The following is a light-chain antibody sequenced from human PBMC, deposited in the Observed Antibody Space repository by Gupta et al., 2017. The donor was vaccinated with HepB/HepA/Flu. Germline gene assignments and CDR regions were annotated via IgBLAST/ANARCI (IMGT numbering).Light chain of an antibody. CDR2: SNR. Sequence: QSMLTQPPSASGTPGQRVTISCFGSSSNVGSNTVNWYQHLPGTAPKVLIYSNRGRPSGLPARFSGSKSGTSASLAISGLQAGDEADYYCASWDDRLDGPVFGGGTKVTVL. J-gene: IGLJ3*02. V-gene: IGLV1-44*01. CDR3: ASWDDRLDGPV. CDR1: SSNVGSNT.